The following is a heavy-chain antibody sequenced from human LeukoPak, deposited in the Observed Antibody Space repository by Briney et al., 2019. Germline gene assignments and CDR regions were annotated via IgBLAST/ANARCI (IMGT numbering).Heavy chain of an antibody. CDR1: QFTFRSFD. Sequence: GGSLRLSCAASQFTFRSFDMNWVRQAPGKGLEWVAHISTGSSTKYYADSVKGRFTISRDDTKNSVYLQMNSLRADDTAVYYCARAFDYWGQGTLVSVAS. CDR2: ISTGSSTK. CDR3: ARAFDY. J-gene: IGHJ4*02. V-gene: IGHV3-48*01.